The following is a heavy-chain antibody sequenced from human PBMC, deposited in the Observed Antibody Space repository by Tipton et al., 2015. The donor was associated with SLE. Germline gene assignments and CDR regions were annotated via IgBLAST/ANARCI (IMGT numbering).Heavy chain of an antibody. Sequence: SLRLSCAASGFTFSSYAMHWFRQAPGKGLEWVAVISYDGSNKYYADSVKGRFTISRDNSKNTLYLQMNSLRAEDTAVYYCARGSVGSSWYLAYWGQGTLVTVSS. CDR1: GFTFSSYA. CDR3: ARGSVGSSWYLAY. V-gene: IGHV3-30*04. J-gene: IGHJ4*02. CDR2: ISYDGSNK. D-gene: IGHD6-13*01.